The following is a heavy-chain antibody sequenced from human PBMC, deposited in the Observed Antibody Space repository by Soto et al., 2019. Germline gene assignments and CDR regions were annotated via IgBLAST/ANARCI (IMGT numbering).Heavy chain of an antibody. Sequence: QVQLVESGGGVVQPGRSLRLSCAASGFTFSSYAMHWVRQAPGKGLEWVAVISYDGSNKYYADSVKGRFTISRDNSKKTLYLQMNSLRAEDTAVYYCARGLILEWLSAGGMDVWGQGTTVTVSS. J-gene: IGHJ6*02. CDR3: ARGLILEWLSAGGMDV. V-gene: IGHV3-30-3*01. D-gene: IGHD3-3*01. CDR2: ISYDGSNK. CDR1: GFTFSSYA.